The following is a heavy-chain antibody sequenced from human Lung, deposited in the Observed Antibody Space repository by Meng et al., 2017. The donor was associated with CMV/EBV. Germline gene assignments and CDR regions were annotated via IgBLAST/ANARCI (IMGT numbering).Heavy chain of an antibody. CDR3: ARVLEPVAAFAV. CDR1: GFTLSRYS. D-gene: IGHD3-3*01. V-gene: IGHV3-21*03. J-gene: IGHJ3*01. CDR2: ISTSSSYI. Sequence: GEXXKISCAASGFTLSRYSMNWVRQAPGKGLEWVSSISTSSSYIYYRDSVKGRFTISRDNAMNSLSPQMKRLRADDTAVYYCARVLEPVAAFAVWGQGTMVTGSS.